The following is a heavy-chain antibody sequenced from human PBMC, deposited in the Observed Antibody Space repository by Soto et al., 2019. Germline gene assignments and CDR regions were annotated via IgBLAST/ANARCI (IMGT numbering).Heavy chain of an antibody. CDR2: IYNSGTT. D-gene: IGHD3-10*01. CDR1: SDSINNYS. J-gene: IGHJ3*02. Sequence: TLSLTCPVSSDSINNYSWSWIRQPAGKGLEWIGRIYNSGTTNYNPSLKSRITMSVDTSKNQFSLKLSSVTAADTAVYFGAGYHYGSYAFDMFGPGPMV. V-gene: IGHV4-4*07. CDR3: AGYHYGSYAFDM.